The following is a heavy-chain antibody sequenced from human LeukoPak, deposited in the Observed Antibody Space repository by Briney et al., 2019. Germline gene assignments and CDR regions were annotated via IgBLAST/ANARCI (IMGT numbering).Heavy chain of an antibody. CDR3: ARDPTLAFSGQWRHDKYSYYYYYMDV. J-gene: IGHJ6*03. Sequence: PGGSLRLSCAASGLTFSSESMNWVRQAPGRGLERVSAMNSSRSYSYYAASVKGRFTSSRDNAKNSLYLQMTSLRAEDTAVYYCARDPTLAFSGQWRHDKYSYYYYYMDVWGKGTMVTVSS. CDR1: GLTFSSES. V-gene: IGHV3-21*01. CDR2: MNSSRSYS. D-gene: IGHD3-3*02.